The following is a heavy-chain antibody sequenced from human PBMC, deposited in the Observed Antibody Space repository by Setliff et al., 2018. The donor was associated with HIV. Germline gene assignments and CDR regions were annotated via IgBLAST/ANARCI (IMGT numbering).Heavy chain of an antibody. D-gene: IGHD3-10*01. CDR2: VHPRDSDT. V-gene: IGHV5-51*01. CDR3: ARHGVGDTMVTVDY. J-gene: IGHJ4*02. CDR1: GYSFTSYL. Sequence: PGESLKISCKGFGYSFTSYLIAWVRQTPGKGLEWMGNVHPRDSDTRYSPSFQGQVTLSVDKSISTAYLQWSSLKASDTAMYYCARHGVGDTMVTVDYWGQGTLVTVS.